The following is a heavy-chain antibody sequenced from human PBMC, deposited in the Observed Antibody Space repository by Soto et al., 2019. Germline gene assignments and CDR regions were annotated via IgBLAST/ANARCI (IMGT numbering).Heavy chain of an antibody. V-gene: IGHV4-31*03. Sequence: PSETLSLTCTVSGDSISSGGYYWSWIRQHPGKGLEWIGYIYYSGSTYYNSSLKSRVTISVDTSKNQFSLKLSSVTAADTAVYYCARVWDSSGPNFAYWGQGTLVTVSS. J-gene: IGHJ4*02. D-gene: IGHD3-22*01. CDR1: GDSISSGGYY. CDR2: IYYSGST. CDR3: ARVWDSSGPNFAY.